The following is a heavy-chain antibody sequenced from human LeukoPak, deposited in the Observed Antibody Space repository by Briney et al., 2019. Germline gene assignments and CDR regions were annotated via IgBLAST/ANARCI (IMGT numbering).Heavy chain of an antibody. Sequence: GGSLRLSCAASGFTFSSYWMHWVRQAPGKGLEWVSYISSSGSTIYYADSVKGRFTISRDNAKNSLYLQMNSLRAEDTAVYYCARGVLRYFDWSPWGQGTLVTVSS. J-gene: IGHJ5*02. CDR2: ISSSGSTI. CDR3: ARGVLRYFDWSP. CDR1: GFTFSSYW. D-gene: IGHD3-9*01. V-gene: IGHV3-48*04.